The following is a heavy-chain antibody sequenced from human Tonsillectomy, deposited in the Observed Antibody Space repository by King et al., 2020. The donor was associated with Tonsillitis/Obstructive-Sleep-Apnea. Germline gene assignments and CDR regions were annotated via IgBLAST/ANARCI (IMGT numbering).Heavy chain of an antibody. Sequence: EVQLVESGGGVVQPGRSLRLSCAASGFTFDDYAMHWVRQAPGKGLEWVSGISWNSGSICYADSVKGRFTISRDNAKNSLYPQMNSLRAEDTAVYYCAKEISCCTIFCVVTGELSYVDYWRQPTMLTVPS. D-gene: IGHD3-3*01. V-gene: IGHV3-9*01. J-gene: IGHJ4*02. CDR3: AKEISCCTIFCVVTGELSYVDY. CDR2: ISWNSGSI. CDR1: GFTFDDYA.